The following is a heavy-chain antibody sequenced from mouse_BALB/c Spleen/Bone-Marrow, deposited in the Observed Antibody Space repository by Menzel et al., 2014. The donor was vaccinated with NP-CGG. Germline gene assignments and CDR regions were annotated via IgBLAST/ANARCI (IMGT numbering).Heavy chain of an antibody. CDR3: ATQGGPFYFDY. Sequence: QVQLQQSGPELVKPGASVKMSCKASGYTFTSYYIHWVKQRPGQGLEWIGWIYPGDGSTKYNEKFKGKTTLTADKSSSTAYISLSSLPSEDSALYLCATQGGPFYFDYWGQGTTLTVSS. V-gene: IGHV1S56*01. J-gene: IGHJ2*01. D-gene: IGHD3-3*01. CDR1: GYTFTSYY. CDR2: IYPGDGST.